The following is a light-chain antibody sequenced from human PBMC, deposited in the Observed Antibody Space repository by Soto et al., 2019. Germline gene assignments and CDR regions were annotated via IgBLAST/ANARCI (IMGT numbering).Light chain of an antibody. Sequence: DIQMTQSPSSLSASVGDRVTITCQASQDISNYSNWYQQKPGKAPKLLIYDASNLETGVPSRFSGSGSGTDFTFTISSLQPEDSATYYCQQYDNLPMYTFGQGTKLEIK. CDR1: QDISNY. CDR3: QQYDNLPMYT. V-gene: IGKV1-33*01. CDR2: DAS. J-gene: IGKJ2*01.